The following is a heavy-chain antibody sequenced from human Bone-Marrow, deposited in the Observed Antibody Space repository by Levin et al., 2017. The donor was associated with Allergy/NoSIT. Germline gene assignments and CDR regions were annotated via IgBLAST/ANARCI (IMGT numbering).Heavy chain of an antibody. D-gene: IGHD3-10*01. CDR2: IFWDDDK. V-gene: IGHV2-5*02. Sequence: SGPTLVKPTQTLTVTCTFSGFSLTIGGVGVGWIRQPPGKALEWLGIIFWDDDKRYSPSLKSRLTFTKGTSNNEVVLTMTNMETEDTATYFCAHPYASGSKIGYFFDHWGQGTPVTVSS. J-gene: IGHJ4*02. CDR1: GFSLTIGGVG. CDR3: AHPYASGSKIGYFFDH.